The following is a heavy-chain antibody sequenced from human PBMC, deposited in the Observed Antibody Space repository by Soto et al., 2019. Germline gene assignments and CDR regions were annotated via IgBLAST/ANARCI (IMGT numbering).Heavy chain of an antibody. Sequence: GGSLRLSCAASGFTFSSYGMHWVRQAPGKGLEWVAVISYDGSNKYYADSVKGRFTISRDNSKNTLYLQMNSLRAEDTAVYYCAKIGYCSGGSCYSSEPVFDYWGQGTLVTVSS. D-gene: IGHD2-15*01. CDR3: AKIGYCSGGSCYSSEPVFDY. CDR2: ISYDGSNK. J-gene: IGHJ4*02. CDR1: GFTFSSYG. V-gene: IGHV3-30*18.